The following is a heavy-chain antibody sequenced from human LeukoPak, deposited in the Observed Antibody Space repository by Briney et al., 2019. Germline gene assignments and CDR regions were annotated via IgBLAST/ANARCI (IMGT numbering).Heavy chain of an antibody. CDR3: AKKGRYYDSSGYYSLDY. CDR1: GFTFSSNA. Sequence: GGSLRLSCAASGFTFSSNAMSWVRQAPGKGLEWVSAISGSGGSTYYADSVKGRFTISRDNSKNTLYLQMNSLRAEDSAVYYCAKKGRYYDSSGYYSLDYWGQGTLVTVSS. J-gene: IGHJ4*02. V-gene: IGHV3-23*01. D-gene: IGHD3-22*01. CDR2: ISGSGGST.